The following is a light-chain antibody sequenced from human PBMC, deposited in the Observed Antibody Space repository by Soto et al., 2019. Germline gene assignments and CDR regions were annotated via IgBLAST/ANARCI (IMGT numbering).Light chain of an antibody. J-gene: IGKJ4*01. CDR3: QQYNKWPLT. Sequence: EIVMTQSPATLSVSPGERATLSCRASQRVSSNLAWYQQKPGQAPRLLIYGVSTRATGIPVRFSGSGSGTEFTLTISSLQSEEFAVYYCQQYNKWPLTFGGGTEVEI. CDR2: GVS. V-gene: IGKV3-15*01. CDR1: QRVSSN.